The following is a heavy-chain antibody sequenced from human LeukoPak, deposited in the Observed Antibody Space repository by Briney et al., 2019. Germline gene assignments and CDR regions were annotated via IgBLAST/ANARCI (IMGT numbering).Heavy chain of an antibody. CDR3: ARVYSSSSRYFDY. V-gene: IGHV3-7*05. CDR1: GFTFRSYW. CDR2: IKQVGSEK. Sequence: GWSLTLSCPASGFTFRSYWMTWVRQAPGKGLAGGANIKQVGSEKYYVDSVKGRFTISRDSAKNSLYLQMTSQRAEDTAIYFCARVYSSSSRYFDYWGQGTLVTVSS. J-gene: IGHJ4*02. D-gene: IGHD6-6*01.